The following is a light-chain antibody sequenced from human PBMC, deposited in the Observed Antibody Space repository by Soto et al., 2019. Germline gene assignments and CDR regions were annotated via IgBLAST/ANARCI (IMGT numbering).Light chain of an antibody. CDR2: QDS. Sequence: SYELTQPPSVSVSTGQTASITCSGDKLGDKYACWYQQKPGQSPVLVIYQDSKRPSGIPERFSGSNSGNTATLTISGTQAMDEADYYCQAWDSSTVVFGGVTKLTVL. CDR3: QAWDSSTVV. CDR1: KLGDKY. V-gene: IGLV3-1*01. J-gene: IGLJ2*01.